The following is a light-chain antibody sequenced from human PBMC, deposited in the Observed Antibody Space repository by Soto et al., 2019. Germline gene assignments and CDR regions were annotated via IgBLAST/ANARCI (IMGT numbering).Light chain of an antibody. CDR1: QSAGIN. V-gene: IGKV3-15*01. CDR2: GAS. CDR3: QQYFYLPPT. Sequence: DIVMSLSPATLSVSKGERATLSCRARQSAGINLAWYLQKPGQAPRLVIYGASTRASGVPARYSGSGSGTEFTLTISGLQAEDFAVYWCQQYFYLPPTFGEGTKVDIK. J-gene: IGKJ1*01.